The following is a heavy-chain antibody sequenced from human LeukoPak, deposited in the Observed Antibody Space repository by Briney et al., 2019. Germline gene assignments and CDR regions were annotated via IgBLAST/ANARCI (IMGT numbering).Heavy chain of an antibody. CDR1: GFTFSSYA. V-gene: IGHV3-23*01. J-gene: IGHJ4*02. CDR3: AKLSSGWYYYFDY. D-gene: IGHD6-19*01. Sequence: GGSLRLSCAASGFTFSSYAMSWVRQAPGKGLEWVSAISGSGGSTYYADSVKGRFTISRDNSKNTLYLQMNSLRAEDTAVCYCAKLSSGWYYYFDYWGQGTLVTVSS. CDR2: ISGSGGST.